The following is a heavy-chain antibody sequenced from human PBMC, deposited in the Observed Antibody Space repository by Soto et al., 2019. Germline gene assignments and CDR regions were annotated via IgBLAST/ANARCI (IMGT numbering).Heavy chain of an antibody. CDR1: GGSISSSGYY. CDR3: ATQEGIYGGNSRGDYYYGMDV. Sequence: SGTLSLTCTVSGGSISSSGYYWGWIRQPPGKGLEWIGSIYYSGSTYYNPSLKSRVTISVDTSKNQFSLKLSSVTAADTAVYYCATQEGIYGGNSRGDYYYGMDVW. J-gene: IGHJ6*01. V-gene: IGHV4-39*01. CDR2: IYYSGST. D-gene: IGHD2-21*02.